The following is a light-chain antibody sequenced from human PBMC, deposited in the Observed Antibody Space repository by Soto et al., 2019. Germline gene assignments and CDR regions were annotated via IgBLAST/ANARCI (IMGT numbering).Light chain of an antibody. CDR2: DAS. Sequence: EIVLTQSPPTLSLSPGERATLSCGASQSVSGSYLAWYQQKPGLAPRLLIYDASSRATGIPDRFSGSGSGTDFTLTISRLETEDFAVYFCQQYGRSPLTFGGGTKVEIK. V-gene: IGKV3D-20*01. J-gene: IGKJ4*01. CDR3: QQYGRSPLT. CDR1: QSVSGSY.